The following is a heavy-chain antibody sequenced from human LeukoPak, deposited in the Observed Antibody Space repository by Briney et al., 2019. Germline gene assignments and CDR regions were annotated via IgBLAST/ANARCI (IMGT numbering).Heavy chain of an antibody. CDR1: GGSISSHY. CDR2: IYYSGST. CDR3: ARNFAHDFWSGYYDV. D-gene: IGHD3-3*01. J-gene: IGHJ4*02. Sequence: PSETLSLTCTVSGGSISSHYWSWIRQPPGKGLEWIGYIYYSGSTNYNPSLKSRVTISVDTSKNQFSLKLSSVTAADTAVYYCARNFAHDFWSGYYDVWGQGTLVTVSS. V-gene: IGHV4-59*11.